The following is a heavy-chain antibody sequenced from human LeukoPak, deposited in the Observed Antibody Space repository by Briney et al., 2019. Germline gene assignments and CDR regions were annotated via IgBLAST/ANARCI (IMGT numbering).Heavy chain of an antibody. Sequence: SETLSLTCAVSGGSISSSNWWTWVRQPPGKGLEWIGEIYHSGSTNYNPSLKSRVSISVDKSKNQFSLKLSSVTAADTAVYYCASTVLWFGEVAGAFDIWGQGTMVTVSS. CDR3: ASTVLWFGEVAGAFDI. D-gene: IGHD3-10*01. CDR2: IYHSGST. CDR1: GGSISSSNW. J-gene: IGHJ3*02. V-gene: IGHV4-4*02.